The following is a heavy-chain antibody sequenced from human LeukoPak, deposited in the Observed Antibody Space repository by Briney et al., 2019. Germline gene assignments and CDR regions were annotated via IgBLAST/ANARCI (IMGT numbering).Heavy chain of an antibody. D-gene: IGHD3-16*01. CDR3: ARNGGGLDY. J-gene: IGHJ4*02. Sequence: GGSLRLSCAASGFTLTNYDIMWVRQAPGKALEWVSTISIGGNTYHADSVKGRFTLSRDNSKNTVYLQMNSLGAEDTVVYYCARNGGGLDYWGQGTLVTVSS. CDR2: ISIGGNT. CDR1: GFTLTNYD. V-gene: IGHV3-23*01.